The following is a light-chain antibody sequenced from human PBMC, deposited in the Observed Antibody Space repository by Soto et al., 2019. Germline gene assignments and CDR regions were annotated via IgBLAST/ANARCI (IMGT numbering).Light chain of an antibody. CDR2: GAS. V-gene: IGKV3-20*01. CDR3: QQYGSPSRT. Sequence: EIVLTQSPGTLSLSPGERATLSCRASQSVSSSLAWYQQKPGQAPRLLIYGASSRATGIPDRFSGSGSGTDFTLTISRLEPEDFAVYYCQQYGSPSRTFGQGTKVEIK. J-gene: IGKJ1*01. CDR1: QSVSSS.